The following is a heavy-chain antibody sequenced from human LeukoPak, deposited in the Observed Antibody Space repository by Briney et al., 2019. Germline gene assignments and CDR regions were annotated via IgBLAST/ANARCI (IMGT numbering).Heavy chain of an antibody. Sequence: SETLSLTCAVYGGSFSGYYWSWIRQPPGKGLEWIGEINHSGSTNYNPSLKSRVTISVDTSKNQFSLKLSSVTAADTAVYYCARDYPAFYDILTGYYRLDAFDIWGQGTMVTVSS. CDR3: ARDYPAFYDILTGYYRLDAFDI. CDR2: INHSGST. CDR1: GGSFSGYY. J-gene: IGHJ3*02. D-gene: IGHD3-9*01. V-gene: IGHV4-34*01.